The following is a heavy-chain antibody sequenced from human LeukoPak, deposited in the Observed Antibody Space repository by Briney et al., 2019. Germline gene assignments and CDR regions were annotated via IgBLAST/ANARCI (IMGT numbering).Heavy chain of an antibody. CDR3: AKDRNSVLLWFGELLSDPGFDY. J-gene: IGHJ4*02. CDR2: ISGSGGST. CDR1: GFTFSSYA. D-gene: IGHD3-10*01. Sequence: PGGSLRLSCAASGFTFSSYAMSWVRQAPGKGLEWVSAISGSGGSTYYADSVKGRFTISRDNSKNTLYLQMNSLRAEDTAVYYCAKDRNSVLLWFGELLSDPGFDYWGREPWSPSPQ. V-gene: IGHV3-23*01.